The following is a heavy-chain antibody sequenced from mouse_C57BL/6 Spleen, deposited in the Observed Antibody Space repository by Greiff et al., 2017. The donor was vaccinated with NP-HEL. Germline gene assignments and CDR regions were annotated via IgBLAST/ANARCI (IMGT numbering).Heavy chain of an antibody. CDR2: ISYDGSN. V-gene: IGHV3-6*01. J-gene: IGHJ2*01. CDR1: GYSITSGYY. CDR3: AREGVTGGYYFDY. D-gene: IGHD2-2*01. Sequence: EVKLMESGPGLVKPSQSLSLTCSVTGYSITSGYYWNWIRQFPGNKLEWMGYISYDGSNNYNPSLKNRISITRDTSKNQFFLKLNSVTTEDTATYYCAREGVTGGYYFDYWGQGTTLTVSS.